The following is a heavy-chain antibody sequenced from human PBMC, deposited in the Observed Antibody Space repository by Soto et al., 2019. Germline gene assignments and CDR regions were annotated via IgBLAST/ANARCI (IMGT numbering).Heavy chain of an antibody. CDR1: GFTFSSYA. V-gene: IGHV3-30-3*01. D-gene: IGHD3-22*01. CDR2: ISYVPSNK. Sequence: PGGSLSLSCAASGFTFSSYAMHWVRKAPGKGLEWVAFISYVPSNKSYADPVHGRFTISTDNSKNTLYLQLISPRADATAVYYNARRISMIVVGPGYWGQGTLVTVPS. CDR3: ARRISMIVVGPGY. J-gene: IGHJ4*02.